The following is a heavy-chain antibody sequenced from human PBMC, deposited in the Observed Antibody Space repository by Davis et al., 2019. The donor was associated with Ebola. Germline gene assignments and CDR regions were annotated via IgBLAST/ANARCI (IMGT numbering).Heavy chain of an antibody. CDR2: IGTAGDT. CDR3: ARVRFGDTAVDY. CDR1: GSTFSSYD. D-gene: IGHD5-18*01. J-gene: IGHJ4*02. Sequence: PGGSLRLSCAASGSTFSSYDMHWVRQGTGKGLEWVSAIGTAGDTYYPGSVKGRFTISRENAENSLYLQMNSLRAEDTAVYYCARVRFGDTAVDYWGQGTLVTVSS. V-gene: IGHV3-13*01.